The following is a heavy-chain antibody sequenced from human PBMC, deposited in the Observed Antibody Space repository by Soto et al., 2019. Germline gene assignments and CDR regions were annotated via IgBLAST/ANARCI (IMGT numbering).Heavy chain of an antibody. CDR3: SRDTSPYYNYGMDV. CDR1: GGSIISGGYY. V-gene: IGHV4-31*03. CDR2: IYYSGST. D-gene: IGHD1-1*01. Sequence: SETLSLTCTGSGGSIISGGYYWSWIRQHPGKGLEWIGYIYYSGSTYYNPSLKSRVTISVDTSKNQFSLKLSSVTAADTAVYYCSRDTSPYYNYGMDVWGQGTTVTVSS. J-gene: IGHJ6*02.